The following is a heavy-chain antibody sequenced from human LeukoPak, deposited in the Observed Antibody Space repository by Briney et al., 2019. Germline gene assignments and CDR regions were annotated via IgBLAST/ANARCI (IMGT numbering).Heavy chain of an antibody. CDR1: GFTFSSYS. D-gene: IGHD3-10*01. V-gene: IGHV3-21*01. CDR3: ARVGGVRGVIRAGGDAFDI. Sequence: GSLRLSCAASGFTFSSYSMNLVRQAPGKGLEWVSSISSSSSYIYYADSVKGRFTISRDNAKNSLYLQMNSLRAEDTAVYYCARVGGVRGVIRAGGDAFDIWGQGTMVTVSS. CDR2: ISSSSSYI. J-gene: IGHJ3*02.